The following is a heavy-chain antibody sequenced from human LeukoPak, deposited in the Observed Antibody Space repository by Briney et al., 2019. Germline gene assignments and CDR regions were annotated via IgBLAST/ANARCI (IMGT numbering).Heavy chain of an antibody. D-gene: IGHD4-23*01. J-gene: IGHJ3*02. V-gene: IGHV4-30-2*01. CDR1: GGSISSGGYS. Sequence: SETLSLTCAVSGGSISSGGYSWSRIRQPPGKGLEWIGYIYHSGSTYYNPSLKSRVTISVDRSKNQFSLKLSSVTAADTAVYYCARAPNAGGNGAFDIWGQGTMVTVSS. CDR3: ARAPNAGGNGAFDI. CDR2: IYHSGST.